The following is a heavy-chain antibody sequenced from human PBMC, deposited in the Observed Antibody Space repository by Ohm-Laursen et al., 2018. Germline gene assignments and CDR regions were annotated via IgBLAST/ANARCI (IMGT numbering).Heavy chain of an antibody. D-gene: IGHD3-22*01. Sequence: SLRLSCAASGFTFDDYAMHWVRQAPGKGLEWVSGISWNSGSIGYADSVKGRFISRDNAKNSLYLQMNSLRAEDTALYYCAKCYDSSGFDAFDIWGQGTMVTVSS. CDR2: ISWNSGSI. J-gene: IGHJ3*02. CDR1: GFTFDDYA. V-gene: IGHV3-9*01. CDR3: AKCYDSSGFDAFDI.